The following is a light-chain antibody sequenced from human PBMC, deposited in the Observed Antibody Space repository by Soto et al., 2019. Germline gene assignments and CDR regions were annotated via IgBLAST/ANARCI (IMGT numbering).Light chain of an antibody. CDR3: CSYAGSSTF. V-gene: IGLV2-23*02. Sequence: QSVLTQPASVSGSPGQSITISCTGTSSDVGSYNLVSWYQQHPGKAPKLMIYEVSKRPSGVSNRFSGFKSGNTASLTISGLQSEDEADYYCCSYAGSSTFFGTGSRSTS. J-gene: IGLJ1*01. CDR2: EVS. CDR1: SSDVGSYNL.